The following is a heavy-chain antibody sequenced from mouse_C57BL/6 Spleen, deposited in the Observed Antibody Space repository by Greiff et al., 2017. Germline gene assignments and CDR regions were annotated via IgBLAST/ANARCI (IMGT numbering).Heavy chain of an antibody. J-gene: IGHJ3*01. CDR1: GFNIKDYY. D-gene: IGHD2-5*01. CDR2: IDPEDGDT. Sequence: EVQLQQSGAELVKPGASVKLSCTASGFNIKDYYMPWVQQRPEQGLEWIGRIDPEDGDTKYAPKFQGKATITADTSSNTAYLQLSSLTSEDTAVYYCARGYYSNYPWFDYWGQGTLVTVSA. V-gene: IGHV14-2*01. CDR3: ARGYYSNYPWFDY.